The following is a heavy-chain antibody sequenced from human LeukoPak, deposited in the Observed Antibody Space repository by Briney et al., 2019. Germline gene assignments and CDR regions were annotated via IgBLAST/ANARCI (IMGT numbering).Heavy chain of an antibody. Sequence: GGSLRLSCAASGFTFSSYAMHWVRQAPGKGLEWVAVISYDGSNKYYADSVKGRFTISRNNSKNTLYLQMNSLRAEDTAVYYCARGAAEEQWLVDGYFDYWGQGTLVTVSS. J-gene: IGHJ4*02. CDR2: ISYDGSNK. V-gene: IGHV3-30-3*01. CDR1: GFTFSSYA. D-gene: IGHD6-19*01. CDR3: ARGAAEEQWLVDGYFDY.